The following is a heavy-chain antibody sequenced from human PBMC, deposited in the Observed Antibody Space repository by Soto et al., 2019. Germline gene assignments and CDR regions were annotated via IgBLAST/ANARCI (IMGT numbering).Heavy chain of an antibody. D-gene: IGHD3-3*01. CDR3: ARLDFLDDC. CDR2: IHYSGSA. J-gene: IGHJ4*02. V-gene: IGHV4-39*01. CDR1: GGSISSSSYY. Sequence: SETLSLTCTVSGGSISSSSYYWGWIRQPPGRGLEWIGSIHYSGSADYNPSLKSRVTMSADTSKHQFSLKLSSVTAADTAVYYCARLDFLDDCWGQGTLVTVSS.